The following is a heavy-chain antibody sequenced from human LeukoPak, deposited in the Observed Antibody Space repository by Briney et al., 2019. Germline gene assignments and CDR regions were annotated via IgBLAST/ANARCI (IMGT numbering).Heavy chain of an antibody. CDR2: ISSDGGST. CDR1: GLTLSSYA. CDR3: AKVGGDYTPYYFDY. V-gene: IGHV3-64*01. J-gene: IGHJ4*02. Sequence: GGSLRLSCAASGLTLSSYAMHWVRQAPGKGLEYVSGISSDGGSTYYANSVKGRFTISRDNSRNTLYLQMGSLRFEDMGVYYCAKVGGDYTPYYFDYWGQGTLVTVSS. D-gene: IGHD4-17*01.